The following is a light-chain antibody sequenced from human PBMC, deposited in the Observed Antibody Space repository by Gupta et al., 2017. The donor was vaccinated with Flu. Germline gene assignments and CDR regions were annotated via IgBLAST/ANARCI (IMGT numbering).Light chain of an antibody. CDR2: DAS. CDR1: QGISSY. J-gene: IGKJ5*01. V-gene: IGKV1-9*01. CDR3: QQLNSYPLT. Sequence: PSFLSASVGDRVTSTGRASQGISSYLAWYQQKPVKAPQLLIYDASTGQSGVPSRFSGSGSGTEFTLTISSLQPEDFATYYCQQLNSYPLTFGQGTRLEIK.